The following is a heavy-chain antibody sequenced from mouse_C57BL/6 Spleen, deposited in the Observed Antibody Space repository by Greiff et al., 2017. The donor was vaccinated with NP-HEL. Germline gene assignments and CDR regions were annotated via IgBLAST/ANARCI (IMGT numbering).Heavy chain of an antibody. CDR3: ARALGRYFDV. V-gene: IGHV1-61*01. CDR1: GYTFTSYW. J-gene: IGHJ1*03. Sequence: LKQPGAELVRPGSSVKLSCKASGYTFTSYWMDWVKQRPGQGLEWIGNIYPSDSETHYNQKFKDKATLTVDKSSSTAYMQLSSLTSEDSAVYYCARALGRYFDVWGTGTTVTVSS. CDR2: IYPSDSET. D-gene: IGHD4-1*01.